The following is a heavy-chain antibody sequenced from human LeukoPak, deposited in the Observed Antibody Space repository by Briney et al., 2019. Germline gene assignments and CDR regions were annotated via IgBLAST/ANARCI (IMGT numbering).Heavy chain of an antibody. CDR1: GGSISSSSHY. CDR3: ARLPAITTYYYYYMDV. CDR2: IYYSGSS. V-gene: IGHV4-39*01. Sequence: SETLSLTCAVSGGSISSSSHYWGWTRQAPGKRLECLGTIYYSGSSYYNPTLESRVTMSVDTSKNQFSLRLSSVTAADTAVYYCARLPAITTYYYYYMDVWGKGTMVTVSS. J-gene: IGHJ6*03. D-gene: IGHD5-12*01.